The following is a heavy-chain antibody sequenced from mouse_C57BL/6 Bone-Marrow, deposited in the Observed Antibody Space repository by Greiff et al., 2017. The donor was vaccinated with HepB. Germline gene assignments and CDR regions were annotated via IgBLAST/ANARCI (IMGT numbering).Heavy chain of an antibody. V-gene: IGHV1-74*01. Sequence: QVQLKQPGAELVKPGASVKVSCKASGYTFTSYWMHWVKQRPGQGLEWIGRIHPSDSDTNYNQKFKGKATLTVDKSSSTAYMQLSSLTSEDSAVYYCANEGSDDAMDYWGQGTSVTVSS. CDR2: IHPSDSDT. CDR3: ANEGSDDAMDY. CDR1: GYTFTSYW. J-gene: IGHJ4*01.